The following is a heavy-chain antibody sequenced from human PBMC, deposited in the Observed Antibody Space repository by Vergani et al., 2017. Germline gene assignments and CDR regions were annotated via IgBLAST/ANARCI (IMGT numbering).Heavy chain of an antibody. D-gene: IGHD1-1*01. CDR3: ATKSCGTPGCQIGYFRE. Sequence: QVHLVESGGGVVQPGRSLRLSCVVSGFTSSYYGMHWVRQAPGKGLEWVAVISYDGTQKYYADSVKGRFTISRDNSKSTLYLQMNSLRTEDTAVYYCATKSCGTPGCQIGYFREWGQSTLVTGSS. J-gene: IGHJ1*01. V-gene: IGHV3-30*03. CDR2: ISYDGTQK. CDR1: GFTSSYYG.